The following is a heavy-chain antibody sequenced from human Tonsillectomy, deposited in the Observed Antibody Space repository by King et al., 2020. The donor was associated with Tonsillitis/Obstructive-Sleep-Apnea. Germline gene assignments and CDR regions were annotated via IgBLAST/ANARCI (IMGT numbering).Heavy chain of an antibody. CDR2: ISSSSSTI. J-gene: IGHJ6*03. V-gene: IGHV3-48*02. D-gene: IGHD3-3*01. CDR1: GFTISSYS. CDR3: ARLRFLEWLSNYYYYYYMDV. Sequence: LVESGGGLVQPGGSLRLSCAASGFTISSYSMNWVRPAPGKGLEWVSYISSSSSTIYYADSVKGRFTISRDNAKNSLYLQMNSLRDEDTAVYYCARLRFLEWLSNYYYYYYMDVWGKGTTVTVSS.